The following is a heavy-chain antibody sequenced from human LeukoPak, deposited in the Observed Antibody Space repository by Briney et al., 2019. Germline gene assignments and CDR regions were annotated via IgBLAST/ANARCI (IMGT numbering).Heavy chain of an antibody. D-gene: IGHD3-3*01. CDR1: GFTFSSYG. J-gene: IGHJ4*02. CDR2: ISSGGGNT. Sequence: GGSLRLSCAASGFTFSSYGMSWVRQAPGTALEWVSGISSGGGNTYYADSVKGRFTISRDNSKNTVYLQMNSLRAEDTAVYYCARLREIPVFGVVTKSTSYFDYWGQGTLVTVSS. CDR3: ARLREIPVFGVVTKSTSYFDY. V-gene: IGHV3-23*01.